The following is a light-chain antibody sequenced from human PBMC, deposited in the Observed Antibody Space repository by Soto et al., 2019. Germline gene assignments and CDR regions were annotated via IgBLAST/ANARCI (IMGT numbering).Light chain of an antibody. Sequence: QSVLTQPPSVSGAPGQRVTISCTGSISNIGAGYDVHWYQQLPGTAHNLLIYGNSHRPSGVPDLFSGSNAGTSSPPAITGLPDDDEADYYCQSYDSRLSGVFGGGTKLTVL. CDR1: ISNIGAGYD. J-gene: IGLJ3*02. CDR2: GNS. V-gene: IGLV1-40*01. CDR3: QSYDSRLSGV.